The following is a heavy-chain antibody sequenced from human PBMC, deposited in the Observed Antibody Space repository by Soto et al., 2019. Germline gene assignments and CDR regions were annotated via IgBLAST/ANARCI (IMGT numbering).Heavy chain of an antibody. V-gene: IGHV1-8*01. CDR2: MNPKSGYT. J-gene: IGHJ4*01. Sequence: QVQLVQSGAEVKKPGASVKVSCKTSGYTFTRYDINWVRQATAHGLEWMGWMNPKSGYTGSAQRFQGRITMTRDTSISTAYMELSSLRSEDTAMYYCARTDGDLDYWGQGTLVTVSS. D-gene: IGHD4-17*01. CDR1: GYTFTRYD. CDR3: ARTDGDLDY.